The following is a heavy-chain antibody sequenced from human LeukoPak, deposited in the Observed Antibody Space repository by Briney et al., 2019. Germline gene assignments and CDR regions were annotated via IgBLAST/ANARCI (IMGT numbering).Heavy chain of an antibody. CDR3: ARGGFWSGYYTGIPTTWFDP. Sequence: SETLSLTCAVSGGSISSGGYSWSWIRQPPGKGLEWIGYIYHSGSTNYNPSLKSRVTISVDTSKTQFSLKLSSPTAADTAVYYCARGGFWSGYYTGIPTTWFDPWGQGTLVTVSS. J-gene: IGHJ5*02. CDR1: GGSISSGGYS. CDR2: IYHSGST. D-gene: IGHD3-3*01. V-gene: IGHV4-30-2*01.